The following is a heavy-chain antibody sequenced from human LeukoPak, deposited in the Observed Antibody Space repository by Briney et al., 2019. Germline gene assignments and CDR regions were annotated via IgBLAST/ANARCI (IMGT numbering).Heavy chain of an antibody. Sequence: GGSLRLSCAASGITLSGYWMHWVRQAPGKGLLWVSRISRDGSSAHYADSVRGRFTISRDNAKSTLYLQMNSLRVEDTAVYYCGGSSSYNWFDPWGQGTLVTVSS. D-gene: IGHD1-26*01. V-gene: IGHV3-74*01. J-gene: IGHJ5*02. CDR2: ISRDGSSA. CDR3: GGSSSYNWFDP. CDR1: GITLSGYW.